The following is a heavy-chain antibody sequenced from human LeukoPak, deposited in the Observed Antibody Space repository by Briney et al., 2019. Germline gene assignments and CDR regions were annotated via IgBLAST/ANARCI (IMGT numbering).Heavy chain of an antibody. Sequence: GGSLRLSCAASGFAFSSYSMNWVRQVPGKGLEWVANIKKDGSEKSYVDSVKGRFTISRDNAKNSLYLQMNSLRAEDTAVYYCARDQWYSSSDFWGQGTLVTVSS. CDR2: IKKDGSEK. J-gene: IGHJ4*02. CDR1: GFAFSSYS. D-gene: IGHD6-6*01. V-gene: IGHV3-7*01. CDR3: ARDQWYSSSDF.